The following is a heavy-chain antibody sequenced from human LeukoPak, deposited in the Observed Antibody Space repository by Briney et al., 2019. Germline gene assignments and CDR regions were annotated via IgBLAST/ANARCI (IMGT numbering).Heavy chain of an antibody. J-gene: IGHJ6*02. CDR1: GFTFSNYG. V-gene: IGHV3-30*03. CDR2: ISYDGSNK. Sequence: PGGSLRLSCAASGFTFSNYGMHWVRQAPGKGLEWVAIISYDGSNKYYADSVKGRFTIPRDNSKNMLYLQMNSLRAEDTAVYYCARDNPYYYGMDVWGQGTTVTVSS. CDR3: ARDNPYYYGMDV.